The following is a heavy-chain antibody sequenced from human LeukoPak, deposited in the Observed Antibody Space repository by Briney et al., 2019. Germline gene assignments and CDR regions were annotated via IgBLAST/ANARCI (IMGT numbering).Heavy chain of an antibody. CDR1: GFTFSSYD. CDR3: ARWGVGDY. D-gene: IGHD1-26*01. CDR2: ISSSGTI. V-gene: IGHV3-48*03. J-gene: IGHJ4*02. Sequence: PGGSLRLSCAASGFTFSSYDMNWVRQAPGKGLEWVPYISSSGTIYYADSVKGRFTISRDNARNSLYLQMNSLRAEDTALYYCARWGVGDYWGQGTLVTVSS.